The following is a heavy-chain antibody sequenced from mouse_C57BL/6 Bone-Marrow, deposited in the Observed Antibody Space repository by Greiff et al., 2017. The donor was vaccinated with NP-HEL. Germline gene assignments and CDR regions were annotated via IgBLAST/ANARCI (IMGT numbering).Heavy chain of an antibody. Sequence: QVHVKQPGAELVMPGASVKLSCKASGYTFTSYWMHWVKQRPGQGLEWIGEIDPSDSYTNYNQKFKGKSTLTVDKSSSTAYMQLSSLTSEDSAVYYCARGGELGPYWGQGTTLTVSS. CDR2: IDPSDSYT. D-gene: IGHD4-1*01. CDR1: GYTFTSYW. CDR3: ARGGELGPY. J-gene: IGHJ2*01. V-gene: IGHV1-69*01.